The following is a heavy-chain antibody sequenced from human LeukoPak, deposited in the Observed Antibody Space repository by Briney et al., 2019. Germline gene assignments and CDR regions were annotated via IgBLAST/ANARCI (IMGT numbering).Heavy chain of an antibody. CDR1: GGTFSSYA. V-gene: IGHV1-69*05. J-gene: IGHJ6*03. Sequence: ASVKVSCKASGGTFSSYAISWVRQPPGQGLEWMGGIIPIFGTANYAQKFQGRVTITTDESTSTAYMELSSLRSEDTAVYYCARMYYYDSSGYYMDVWGKGTTVTVSS. CDR2: IIPIFGTA. D-gene: IGHD3-22*01. CDR3: ARMYYYDSSGYYMDV.